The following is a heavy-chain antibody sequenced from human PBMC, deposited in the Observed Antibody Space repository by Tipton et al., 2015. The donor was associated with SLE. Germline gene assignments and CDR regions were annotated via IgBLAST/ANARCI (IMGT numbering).Heavy chain of an antibody. CDR2: IYYSGST. CDR3: ARDPLDDFWSGSPSDY. J-gene: IGHJ4*02. Sequence: TLSLTCTVSGGSISSYYWSWIRQPPGKGLEWIGYIYYSGSTNYNPSLKSRVTMSVDTSKNQFSLKLSSVTAADTAVYYCARDPLDDFWSGSPSDYWGQGTLVTVSS. V-gene: IGHV4-59*12. CDR1: GGSISSYY. D-gene: IGHD3-3*01.